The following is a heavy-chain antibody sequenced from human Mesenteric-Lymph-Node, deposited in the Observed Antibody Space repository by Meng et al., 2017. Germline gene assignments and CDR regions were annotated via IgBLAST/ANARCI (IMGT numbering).Heavy chain of an antibody. D-gene: IGHD1-26*01. Sequence: QVQLQQSSPGLVKPSQTPPLTLGIPGDTVSSNSAAWNWIRQSPSRGLEWLGRTYYRSKWYNDYAVSVKSRITINPDTSKNQFSLQLNSVTPEDTAVYYCGRGGGSYYHFDYWGQGTLVTVSS. CDR2: TYYRSKWYN. CDR3: GRGGGSYYHFDY. CDR1: GDTVSSNSAA. V-gene: IGHV6-1*01. J-gene: IGHJ4*02.